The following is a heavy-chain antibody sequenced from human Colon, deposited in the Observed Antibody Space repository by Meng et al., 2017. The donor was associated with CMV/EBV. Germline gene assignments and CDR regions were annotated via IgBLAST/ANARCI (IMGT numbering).Heavy chain of an antibody. CDR1: GFTFSGYA. V-gene: IGHV3-23*01. CDR2: ISGGGDIT. J-gene: IGHJ4*02. CDR3: AKVRRRGIDH. D-gene: IGHD3-16*01. Sequence: GESLKISCAASGFTFSGYAMTWVRQAPGKGLEWVSRISGGGDITYHADSVKGRFTISRDNSNNTLYVQMNSLRAEDTAVYYRAKVRRRGIDHWGQGTLVTVSS.